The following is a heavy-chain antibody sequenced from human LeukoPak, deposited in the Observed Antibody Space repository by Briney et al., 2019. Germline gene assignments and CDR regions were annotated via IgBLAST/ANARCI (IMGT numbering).Heavy chain of an antibody. Sequence: GGSLRLSCAASGFTFSSYWMHWVRQAPGKGLVWVSSISSSSSYIYYADSVKGRFTISRDNAKNSLYLQMNSLRAEDTAVYYCAKANIHDYGDYYYFDYWGQGTLVTVSS. V-gene: IGHV3-21*01. CDR3: AKANIHDYGDYYYFDY. D-gene: IGHD4-17*01. CDR2: ISSSSSYI. J-gene: IGHJ4*02. CDR1: GFTFSSYW.